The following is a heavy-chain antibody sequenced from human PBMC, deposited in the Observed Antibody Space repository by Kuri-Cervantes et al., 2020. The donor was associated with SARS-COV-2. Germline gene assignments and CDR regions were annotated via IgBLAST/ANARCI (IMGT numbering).Heavy chain of an antibody. CDR1: GYTLTELS. D-gene: IGHD2-2*01. Sequence: ASVKVSCKVSGYTLTELSMHWVRQAPGKGLEWMGGFDPEDGETIYAQKFQGRVTMTEDTSTDTAYMELSSLRSEDTAVYYCARWVRDQLLPHRYFDLWGRGTLVTVSS. CDR2: FDPEDGET. J-gene: IGHJ2*01. CDR3: ARWVRDQLLPHRYFDL. V-gene: IGHV1-24*01.